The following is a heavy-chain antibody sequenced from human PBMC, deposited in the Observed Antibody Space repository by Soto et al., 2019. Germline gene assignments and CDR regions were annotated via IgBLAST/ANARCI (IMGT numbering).Heavy chain of an antibody. Sequence: GGSLRLSCAASGFTFSSYPMSWVRQAPGKGLEWVAVIWYDGSNKYYADSVKGRFTISRDNSKNTLYLQMNSLRAEDTAVYYCARVPGYSSGWYWYFDLWGRGTLVTVSS. CDR3: ARVPGYSSGWYWYFDL. D-gene: IGHD6-19*01. V-gene: IGHV3-33*08. CDR2: IWYDGSNK. J-gene: IGHJ2*01. CDR1: GFTFSSYP.